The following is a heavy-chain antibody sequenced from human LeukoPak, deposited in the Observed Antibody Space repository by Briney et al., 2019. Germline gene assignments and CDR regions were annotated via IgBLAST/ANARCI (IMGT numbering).Heavy chain of an antibody. V-gene: IGHV3-48*02. J-gene: IGHJ4*02. D-gene: IGHD6-13*01. CDR3: AGGYSSSWYSPYFDY. Sequence: GGSLRLSCAASGFTFSSYSMNWVRQAPGKGLEWVSYISSSSSTIYYADSVKGRFTISRDNAKNSLYLQMNSLRDEDTAVYYGAGGYSSSWYSPYFDYWGQGTLVTVSS. CDR1: GFTFSSYS. CDR2: ISSSSSTI.